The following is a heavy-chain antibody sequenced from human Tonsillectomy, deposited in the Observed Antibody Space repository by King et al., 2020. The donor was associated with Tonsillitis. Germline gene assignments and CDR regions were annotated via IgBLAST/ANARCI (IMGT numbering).Heavy chain of an antibody. CDR2: INTNTGNP. J-gene: IGHJ4*02. D-gene: IGHD6-13*01. Sequence: QLVQSGSELKKPGASVKVSCKASGYTFTAYPINWVRQAPGQGLEWMGWINTNTGNPTYAQGFTGRFFFSLDTSVSTAYLHISSLEGENTAVHYCKSGRGALPGTSLYYFDSWGQGTLVTVSS. V-gene: IGHV7-4-1*02. CDR1: GYTFTAYP. CDR3: KSGRGALPGTSLYYFDS.